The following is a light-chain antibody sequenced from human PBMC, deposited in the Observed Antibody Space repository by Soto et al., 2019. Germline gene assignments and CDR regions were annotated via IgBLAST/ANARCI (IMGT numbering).Light chain of an antibody. CDR2: DVT. CDR3: GSYLTSNIV. Sequence: QSALTQPPSVSGSPGQSVTISCTGASSDVGVAWYQQPPGTAPKLLIYDVTNRPAGVPDRFSGSKSGNTASLTISGLQAGDEADYYCGSYLTSNIVFGGGTKLTVL. J-gene: IGLJ2*01. CDR1: SSDVG. V-gene: IGLV2-18*02.